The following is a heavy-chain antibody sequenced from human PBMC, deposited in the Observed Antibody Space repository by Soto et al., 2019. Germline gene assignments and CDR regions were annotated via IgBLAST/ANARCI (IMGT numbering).Heavy chain of an antibody. D-gene: IGHD2-21*02. Sequence: ASVKVSCKASGYTFTGYAMHWVRQAPGQRLEWMGWINAGNGNTKYSQKFQGRVTITRDTSASTAYMELSSPRSEDTAVYYCAARAYCGGDCYFDYWGQGTLVTVS. CDR1: GYTFTGYA. J-gene: IGHJ4*02. CDR2: INAGNGNT. CDR3: AARAYCGGDCYFDY. V-gene: IGHV1-3*01.